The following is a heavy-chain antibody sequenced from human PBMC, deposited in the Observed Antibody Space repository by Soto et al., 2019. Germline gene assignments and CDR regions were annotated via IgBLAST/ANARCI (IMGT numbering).Heavy chain of an antibody. Sequence: EVQLLESGAGLVQPGGSLRLSCAASGFIFSNNAMSWVRQAPGKGLEWVSASSGSSGSTFYADSVKGRFTISRDNSKNTLYLQMNSLIAEDTALYYCAKKSGYYYDAFDIWGQGTMVTVSS. CDR1: GFIFSNNA. CDR3: AKKSGYYYDAFDI. CDR2: SSGSSGST. V-gene: IGHV3-23*01. D-gene: IGHD3-22*01. J-gene: IGHJ3*02.